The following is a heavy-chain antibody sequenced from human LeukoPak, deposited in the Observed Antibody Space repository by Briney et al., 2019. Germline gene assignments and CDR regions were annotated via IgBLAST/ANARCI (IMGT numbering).Heavy chain of an antibody. V-gene: IGHV4-61*02. D-gene: IGHD7-27*01. CDR3: AREGMLGIRPYDAFDI. Sequence: PSETLSLTCTVSGGSISSGSYYWSWIRQPAGKGLEWIGRIYTSGSTNFNPSLKSRVTISVDTSKNQFSLKLSSVTAADTAVCYCAREGMLGIRPYDAFDIWGQGTMVTVSS. CDR2: IYTSGST. J-gene: IGHJ3*02. CDR1: GGSISSGSYY.